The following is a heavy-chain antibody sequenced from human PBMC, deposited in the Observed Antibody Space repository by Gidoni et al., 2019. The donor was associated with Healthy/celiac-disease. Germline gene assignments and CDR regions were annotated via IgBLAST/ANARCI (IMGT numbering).Heavy chain of an antibody. CDR1: GYTFTGYY. CDR3: ASSVVVRDYYYYGMDV. J-gene: IGHJ6*02. Sequence: QVQLVQSGAEVKKPGASEKVSCKASGYTFTGYYMHWVRQAPGQGLEWMGWINPNSGGTNYAQKFQGRVTMTRDTSISTAYMELSRLRSDDTAAYYCASSVVVRDYYYYGMDVWGQGTTVTVSS. CDR2: INPNSGGT. D-gene: IGHD3-22*01. V-gene: IGHV1-2*02.